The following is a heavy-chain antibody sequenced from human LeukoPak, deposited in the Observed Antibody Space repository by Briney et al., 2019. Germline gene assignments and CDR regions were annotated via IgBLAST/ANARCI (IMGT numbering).Heavy chain of an antibody. Sequence: SETLSLTCTVSGGSLSSGNYYWSWIRQPAGKGLEWIGRMSTSGTTNYNPSLKSRVTISVDTSNNQFSLKLSSVTAADTAVYYCSRDRPTTYYYYHMDVWGKGTTVTVSS. CDR3: SRDRPTTYYYYHMDV. D-gene: IGHD5-12*01. CDR1: GGSLSSGNYY. CDR2: MSTSGTT. V-gene: IGHV4-61*02. J-gene: IGHJ6*03.